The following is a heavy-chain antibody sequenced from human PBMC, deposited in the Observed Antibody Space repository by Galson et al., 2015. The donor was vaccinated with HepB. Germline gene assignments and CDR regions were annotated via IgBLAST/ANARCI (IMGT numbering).Heavy chain of an antibody. J-gene: IGHJ4*02. CDR3: AKRGGYCSSISCYDY. Sequence: SLRLSCAASGFTFSSYAMSWVRQAPGKGLEWVSAISGSGGSTCYADSVKGRFTISRDNSKNTLYLQMNSLRAEDTAVYYCAKRGGYCSSISCYDYWGQGTLVTVSS. V-gene: IGHV3-23*01. CDR1: GFTFSSYA. D-gene: IGHD2-2*01. CDR2: ISGSGGST.